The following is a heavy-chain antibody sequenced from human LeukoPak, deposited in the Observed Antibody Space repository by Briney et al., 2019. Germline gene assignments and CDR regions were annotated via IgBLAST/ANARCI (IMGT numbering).Heavy chain of an antibody. J-gene: IGHJ3*02. CDR2: IWYDGSNK. V-gene: IGHV3-33*01. D-gene: IGHD5-18*01. CDR3: ARDKVDTTSGAFDI. CDR1: GFTFSSYG. Sequence: GRSLRLSCAASGFTFSSYGMHWVRQAPDKGLEWVAVIWYDGSNKYYADSVKGRFTISRDNSKNTLYLQMNSLRAEDTAVYYCARDKVDTTSGAFDIWGQGTMVAVSS.